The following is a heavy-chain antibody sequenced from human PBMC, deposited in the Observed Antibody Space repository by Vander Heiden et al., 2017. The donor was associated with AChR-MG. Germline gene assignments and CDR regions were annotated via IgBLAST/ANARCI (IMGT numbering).Heavy chain of an antibody. Sequence: QVQLVESGGGVVQPGRSLRLSCAASGFTFSGYAMHWVRQAPGKGLEWVAVISYDGSNKYYADSVKGRFTISRDNSKNTLYLQMNSLRAEDTAVYYCGGGDCSGGSCSGPDYWGQGTLVTVSS. J-gene: IGHJ4*02. CDR3: GGGDCSGGSCSGPDY. D-gene: IGHD2-15*01. CDR2: ISYDGSNK. CDR1: GFTFSGYA. V-gene: IGHV3-30-3*01.